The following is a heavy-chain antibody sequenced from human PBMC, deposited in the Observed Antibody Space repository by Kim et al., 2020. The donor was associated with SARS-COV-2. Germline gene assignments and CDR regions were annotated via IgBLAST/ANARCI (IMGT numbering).Heavy chain of an antibody. CDR1: GFNFSNYA. D-gene: IGHD3-10*01. CDR3: VKAYGSGPTYYFDY. V-gene: IGHV3-64D*09. Sequence: GGSLRLSCAASGFNFSNYAMHWVRQAPGKGLEYVSPISSNGGSTYYADSVKGRFTISRDNSKNTLYLQMSSLRAEDTAVYYCVKAYGSGPTYYFDYWGQGTLVTVSS. CDR2: ISSNGGST. J-gene: IGHJ4*02.